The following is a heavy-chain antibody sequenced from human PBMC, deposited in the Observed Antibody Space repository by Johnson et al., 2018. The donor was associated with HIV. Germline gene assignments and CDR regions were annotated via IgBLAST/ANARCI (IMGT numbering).Heavy chain of an antibody. V-gene: IGHV3-33*08. CDR1: GFTFSSYG. CDR3: ARDEVHAFDI. CDR2: IHYDGSNK. Sequence: QVQLVESGGGVVQPGRSLRLSCVASGFTFSSYGMHWVRQAPGKGLEWVAFIHYDGSNKYYADSVKGRFTISRDNSKNTLYLQMNSLRAEDTAVYYCARDEVHAFDIWGQGTMVTVSS. D-gene: IGHD4/OR15-4a*01. J-gene: IGHJ3*02.